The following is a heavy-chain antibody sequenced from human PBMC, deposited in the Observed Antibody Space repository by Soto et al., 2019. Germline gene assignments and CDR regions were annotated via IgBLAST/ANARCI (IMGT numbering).Heavy chain of an antibody. V-gene: IGHV4-59*01. Sequence: QVRLQESGPGLVKPSETLSLTCTVSGGSISSYYWSWIRQPPGKGLEWIGYIYYSGSTNYNPSLKSRVTISVDTSKNQFSLKLSSVTAADTAVYYCARAGYGDNRYYFDYWGQGTLVTVSS. CDR3: ARAGYGDNRYYFDY. CDR1: GGSISSYY. CDR2: IYYSGST. J-gene: IGHJ4*02. D-gene: IGHD5-12*01.